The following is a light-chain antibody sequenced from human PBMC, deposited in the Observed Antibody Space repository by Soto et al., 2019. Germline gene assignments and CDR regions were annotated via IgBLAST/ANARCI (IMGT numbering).Light chain of an antibody. CDR1: QSVSSSY. J-gene: IGKJ2*01. CDR2: GAS. CDR3: QMYGSSPLA. V-gene: IGKV3-20*01. Sequence: EIVLTQSPGTLSLSPGERATLSCRASQSVSSSYLAWYQQKPGQAPRLLIYGASSRATGIPDRFSGSGSGTDFTLTISSRQPEDFEARDGQMYGSSPLAFGRGTNPEIK.